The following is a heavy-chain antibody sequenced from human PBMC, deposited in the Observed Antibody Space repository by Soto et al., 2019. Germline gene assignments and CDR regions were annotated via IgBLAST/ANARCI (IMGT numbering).Heavy chain of an antibody. CDR1: GFTVSSNH. CDR2: IYSGGST. V-gene: IGHV3-66*01. D-gene: IGHD2-15*01. J-gene: IGHJ3*02. CDR3: ARGRGSCSSFCASDI. Sequence: GGSLRLSCAASGFTVSSNHMSWVRQAPGKGLEWVSFIYSGGSTYYADSVRGRFSISRDNSKNTLYLQMNSLRVEDTAVYYCARGRGSCSSFCASDIWGQGTMVTVSS.